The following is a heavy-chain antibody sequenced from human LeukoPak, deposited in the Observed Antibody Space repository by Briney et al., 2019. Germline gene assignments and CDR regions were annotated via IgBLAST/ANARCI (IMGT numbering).Heavy chain of an antibody. V-gene: IGHV3-30*04. CDR2: TSYTGSNK. Sequence: PGGSLRLSCAGSGFTFSSYALYWVRQAPGKGLEWVTLTSYTGSNKWYADSVKGRFTISRDNSKNTLFLQMNSLRPEDTAVYYCARGPLETNGGIDYWARGPMVTVSS. CDR1: GFTFSSYA. D-gene: IGHD7-27*01. CDR3: ARGPLETNGGIDY. J-gene: IGHJ4*02.